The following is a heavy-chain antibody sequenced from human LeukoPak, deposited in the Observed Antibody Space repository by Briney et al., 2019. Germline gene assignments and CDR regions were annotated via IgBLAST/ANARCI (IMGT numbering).Heavy chain of an antibody. CDR3: ARGNYYDSSGPFDY. Sequence: SETLSLTCTVSGGSISSSNYYWGWIRQPPGKGLEWIGSIYYSGSTYYNPSLKSRVTISVDTSKNQFSLKLSSVTAADTAVYYCARGNYYDSSGPFDYWGQGTLVTVSS. D-gene: IGHD3-22*01. CDR2: IYYSGST. J-gene: IGHJ4*02. CDR1: GGSISSSNYY. V-gene: IGHV4-39*07.